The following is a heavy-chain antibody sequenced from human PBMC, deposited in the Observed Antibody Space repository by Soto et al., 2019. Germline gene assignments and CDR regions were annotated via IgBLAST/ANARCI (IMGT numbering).Heavy chain of an antibody. J-gene: IGHJ4*02. Sequence: QVQLVESGGGVVQPGRSLRLSCAASGFTFSTYTMHWVRQAPGKGPEWVAVISYDGSTKYYADSVKGRFTISRDNSKNTLNLQLNSLRAEDTAVYYCTRAGIEGSTPHLDYWGQGTLVTVSS. CDR1: GFTFSTYT. CDR3: TRAGIEGSTPHLDY. V-gene: IGHV3-30*04. CDR2: ISYDGSTK. D-gene: IGHD1-26*01.